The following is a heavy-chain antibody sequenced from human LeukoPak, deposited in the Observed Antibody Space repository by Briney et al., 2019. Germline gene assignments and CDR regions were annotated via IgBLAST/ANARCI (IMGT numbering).Heavy chain of an antibody. CDR3: ARARYYSYFDY. Sequence: SETLSLTCAVYGGSFSGYYWSWIRQPPGKGLEWIGEINHSGSTNYNPSLKSRVTISVDTSKNQFSLKLSSVTAADTAVYYCARARYYSYFDYWGQGTLVTVSS. CDR2: INHSGST. V-gene: IGHV4-34*01. CDR1: GGSFSGYY. D-gene: IGHD2/OR15-2a*01. J-gene: IGHJ4*02.